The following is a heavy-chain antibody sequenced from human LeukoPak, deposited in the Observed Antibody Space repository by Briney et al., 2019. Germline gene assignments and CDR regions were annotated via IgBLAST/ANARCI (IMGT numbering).Heavy chain of an antibody. J-gene: IGHJ4*02. CDR3: ARFVGAATTSHVDY. Sequence: SETLSLTCAVSGYFISSGFYWGWIRQPPGKGLEWIGSIYHSGSTYHNPSLKSRLTISVDTSKNQFSLKLFSVTAADTAVYYCARFVGAATTSHVDYWGQGTLVTVSS. CDR1: GYFISSGFY. V-gene: IGHV4-38-2*01. CDR2: IYHSGST. D-gene: IGHD1-26*01.